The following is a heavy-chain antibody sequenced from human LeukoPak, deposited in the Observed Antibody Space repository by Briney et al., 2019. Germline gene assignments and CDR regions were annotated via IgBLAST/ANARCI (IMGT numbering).Heavy chain of an antibody. V-gene: IGHV4-34*12. CDR3: AKSNGYGLVDI. CDR1: GGSFSAYY. J-gene: IGHJ3*02. CDR2: IFYSGST. D-gene: IGHD3-10*01. Sequence: SETLSLTCAVYGGSFSAYYWSWIRQPLGKGLEWIGNIFYSGSTYYSPSLKSRVTISLDTSRNQFSLKLNSVTAADTAVYYCAKSNGYGLVDIWGQGTMVTVSS.